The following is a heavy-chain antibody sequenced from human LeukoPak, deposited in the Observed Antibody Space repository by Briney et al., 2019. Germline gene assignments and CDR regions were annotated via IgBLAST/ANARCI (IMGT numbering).Heavy chain of an antibody. D-gene: IGHD5-18*01. CDR1: GFNFRSYS. CDR3: ARDGYAKFDY. Sequence: PGGSLRLSCAASGFNFRSYSMNWVRQAPGKGLEWVSYISSSTINIYYADSVKGRFTISRDDAKNSLYLQMNGLRDEDTAVYYCARDGYAKFDYWGQGTLVTVPS. CDR2: ISSSTINI. V-gene: IGHV3-48*02. J-gene: IGHJ4*02.